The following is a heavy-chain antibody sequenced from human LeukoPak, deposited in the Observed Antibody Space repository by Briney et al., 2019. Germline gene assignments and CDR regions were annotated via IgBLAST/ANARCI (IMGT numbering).Heavy chain of an antibody. CDR3: ARRPYGDCSGGDY. CDR1: GGSINSGNYY. V-gene: IGHV4-31*03. D-gene: IGHD4-17*01. Sequence: KASETLSLTCTVSGGSINSGNYYWTWIRQHPGKGLEWIGYIYYSGSTYYNPSLKSRVTISVDTSKNQFSLKLSSVTAADTAVYYCARRPYGDCSGGDYWGQGPLVTVSS. CDR2: IYYSGST. J-gene: IGHJ4*02.